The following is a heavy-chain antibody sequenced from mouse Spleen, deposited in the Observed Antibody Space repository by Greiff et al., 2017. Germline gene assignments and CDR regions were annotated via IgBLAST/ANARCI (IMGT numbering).Heavy chain of an antibody. V-gene: IGHV5-9-3*01. CDR2: ISSGGSYT. J-gene: IGHJ1*01. Sequence: EVQVVESGGGLVKPGGSLKLSCAASGFTFSSYAMSWVRQTPEKRLEWVATISSGGSYTYYPDSVKGRFTISRDNAKNTLYLQMSSLRSEDTAMYYCARRPIYYGSSPYWYFDVWGAGTTVTVSS. CDR3: ARRPIYYGSSPYWYFDV. D-gene: IGHD1-1*01. CDR1: GFTFSSYA.